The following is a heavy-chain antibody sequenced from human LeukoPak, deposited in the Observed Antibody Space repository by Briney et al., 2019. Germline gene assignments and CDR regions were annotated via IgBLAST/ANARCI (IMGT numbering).Heavy chain of an antibody. Sequence: APVKVSCKASGYTFTSYGISWVRQAPGQGLEWMGWISAYNGNTNYAQKLQGRVTMTTDTSTSTAYMELRSLRSDDTAVYYCARDQYNWNHYYYMDVWGKGTTVTVSS. CDR3: ARDQYNWNHYYYMDV. V-gene: IGHV1-18*01. J-gene: IGHJ6*03. CDR1: GYTFTSYG. D-gene: IGHD1-20*01. CDR2: ISAYNGNT.